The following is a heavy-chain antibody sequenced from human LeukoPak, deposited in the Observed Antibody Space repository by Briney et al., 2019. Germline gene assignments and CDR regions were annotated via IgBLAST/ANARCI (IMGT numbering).Heavy chain of an antibody. CDR3: AGSSYDYGDYGAFDI. CDR1: GGSISSYY. D-gene: IGHD4-17*01. Sequence: SETLSLTCTVSGGSISSYYWSWIRQPPGKGLEWIGYIYYSGSTNYNPSLKSRVTISVDTSKNQFSLKLSSVTAADTAVYYCAGSSYDYGDYGAFDIWGQGTMVTVSS. J-gene: IGHJ3*02. V-gene: IGHV4-59*01. CDR2: IYYSGST.